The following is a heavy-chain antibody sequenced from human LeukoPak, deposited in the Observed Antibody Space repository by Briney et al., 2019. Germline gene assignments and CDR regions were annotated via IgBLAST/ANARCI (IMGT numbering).Heavy chain of an antibody. CDR3: AKDGGLLWFGELPRTFYYMDV. D-gene: IGHD3-10*01. J-gene: IGHJ6*03. CDR1: GFTFSKYG. CDR2: ISGSGGTT. V-gene: IGHV3-23*01. Sequence: GGSLRLSCAASGFTFSKYGMSWVRQAPGKGLEWVSVISGSGGTTYYADSVKGRFTISRDNSKNTLYLQMNSLRAEDTAVYYCAKDGGLLWFGELPRTFYYMDVWGKGTTVTVSS.